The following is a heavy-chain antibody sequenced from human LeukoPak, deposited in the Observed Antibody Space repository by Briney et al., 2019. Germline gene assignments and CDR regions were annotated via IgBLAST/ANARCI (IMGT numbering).Heavy chain of an antibody. CDR3: ARSYEYSSSRGPLGELWFDP. V-gene: IGHV4-30-2*01. CDR1: GGSISSGGYY. D-gene: IGHD6-6*01. Sequence: PSQTLSLTCTVSGGSISSGGYYWSWIRQPPGKGLEWIGYIYHSGSTYYNPSLKSRVTISVDRSKNQFSLKLSSVAAADTAVYYCARSYEYSSSRGPLGELWFDPWGQGTLVTVSS. CDR2: IYHSGST. J-gene: IGHJ5*02.